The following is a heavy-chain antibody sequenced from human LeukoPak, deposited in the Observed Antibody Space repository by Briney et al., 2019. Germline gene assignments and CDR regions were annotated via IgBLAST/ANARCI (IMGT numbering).Heavy chain of an antibody. CDR1: GFTFSGHW. CDR3: ARETPRGGRYYFDY. V-gene: IGHV3-74*03. D-gene: IGHD3-10*01. J-gene: IGHJ4*02. Sequence: GGSLRLACAASGFTFSGHWMHWVRQAPGKGRVWVSRTNPDGSTTTYADSVKGRFTISRDTAKNTPYLQMNSVRAEDTALYYCARETPRGGRYYFDYWGQGALVTVSS. CDR2: TNPDGSTT.